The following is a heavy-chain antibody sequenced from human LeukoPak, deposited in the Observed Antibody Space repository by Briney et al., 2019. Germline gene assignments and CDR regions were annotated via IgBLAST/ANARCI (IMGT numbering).Heavy chain of an antibody. CDR3: ARGPGYLWFGELFPYYYDY. J-gene: IGHJ4*02. CDR1: GGSISGYY. D-gene: IGHD3-10*01. V-gene: IGHV4-34*01. CDR2: INHSGST. Sequence: SETLSLTCTVSGGSISGYYWSWIRQPPGKGLEWIGEINHSGSTNYNPSLKSRVTISVDTSKNQFSLKLSSVTAADTAVYYCARGPGYLWFGELFPYYYDYWGQGTLVTVSS.